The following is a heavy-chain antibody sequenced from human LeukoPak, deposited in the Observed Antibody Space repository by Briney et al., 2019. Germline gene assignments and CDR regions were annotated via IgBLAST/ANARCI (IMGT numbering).Heavy chain of an antibody. CDR3: AKDLHIVVVIANFDY. D-gene: IGHD2-21*01. Sequence: GGSLRLSCAASGFTFSSYAMSWVRQAPGKGLEWVSAISGSGGSTYYADSVKGRFTISRDNSKNTLYLQMNSLRAEDTAVCYCAKDLHIVVVIANFDYWGQGTLVTVSS. CDR2: ISGSGGST. V-gene: IGHV3-23*01. J-gene: IGHJ4*02. CDR1: GFTFSSYA.